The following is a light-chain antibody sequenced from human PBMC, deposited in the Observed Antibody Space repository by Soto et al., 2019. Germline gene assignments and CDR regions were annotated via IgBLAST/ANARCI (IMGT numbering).Light chain of an antibody. V-gene: IGKV1-9*01. CDR3: QHYNSYSEA. CDR1: QDISSY. CDR2: AAS. Sequence: DIQMTQSPSTLSGSLGDRVTITCRASQDISSYLAWYQQKPGKAPNPLISAASTLQSGVPSRSSGSGSGTEFTLTISSLQPEDFATYYCQHYNSYSEAFGQGTKVDI. J-gene: IGKJ1*01.